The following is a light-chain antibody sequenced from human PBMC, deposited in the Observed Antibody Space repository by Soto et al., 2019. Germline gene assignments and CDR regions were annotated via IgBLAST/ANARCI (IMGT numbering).Light chain of an antibody. CDR1: SSDVGDYYY. V-gene: IGLV2-14*01. Sequence: QSALTQPASVSGSPGQAITISCSGTSSDVGDYYYVSWYQQHPGKAPKLLVYGVTDRPSGVSHRCSDSRSDSTASLTISGLQAEDEADYYCSSYTSSSTLIFCGGTKLTV. CDR2: GVT. J-gene: IGLJ2*01. CDR3: SSYTSSSTLI.